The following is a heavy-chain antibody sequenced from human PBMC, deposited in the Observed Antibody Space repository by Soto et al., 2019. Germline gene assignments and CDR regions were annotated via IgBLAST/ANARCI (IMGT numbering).Heavy chain of an antibody. CDR1: GYTFTSYY. D-gene: IGHD2-15*01. J-gene: IGHJ3*02. V-gene: IGHV1-46*03. CDR2: INPSGGST. CDR3: ASTRYCSGGSCSESVGYDAFDI. Sequence: ASVKVSCKASGYTFTSYYMHWVRQAPGQGLEWMGIINPSGGSTSYAQKFQGRVTMTRDTSTSTVYMELSSLRSEDTAVYYCASTRYCSGGSCSESVGYDAFDIRGQGTMVTVS.